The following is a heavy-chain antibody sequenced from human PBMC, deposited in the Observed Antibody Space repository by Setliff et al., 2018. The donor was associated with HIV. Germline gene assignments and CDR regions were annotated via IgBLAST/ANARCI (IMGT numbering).Heavy chain of an antibody. CDR3: AGLPRTRDGYHPNDY. CDR2: MYYSGNT. V-gene: IGHV4-39*01. CDR1: GDSISSSSYH. J-gene: IGHJ4*02. D-gene: IGHD5-12*01. Sequence: KPSETLSLTCIVSGDSISSSSYHWGWIRQPPGKGLEWIGSMYYSGNTYNNPSLKSRVTISVDTSKNQFSLKLSSVTATDTAIYYCAGLPRTRDGYHPNDYWGQGTLVTVSS.